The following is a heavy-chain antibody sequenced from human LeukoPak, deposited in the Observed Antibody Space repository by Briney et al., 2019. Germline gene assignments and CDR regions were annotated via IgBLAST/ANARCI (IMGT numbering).Heavy chain of an antibody. Sequence: GRSLRLSCAASGFTFSSYAMSWVRQAPGKGLEWVSYISSSGSTICYADSVKGRFTISRDNAKNSLYLQMNSLRAEDTAVYYCAELGVTMIGGVWGKGTTVTISS. CDR3: AELGVTMIGGV. D-gene: IGHD3-10*02. CDR2: ISSSGSTI. V-gene: IGHV3-48*03. J-gene: IGHJ6*04. CDR1: GFTFSSYA.